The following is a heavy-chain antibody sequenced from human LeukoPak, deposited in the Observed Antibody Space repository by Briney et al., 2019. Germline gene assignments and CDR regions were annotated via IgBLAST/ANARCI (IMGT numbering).Heavy chain of an antibody. CDR3: ARREYSYGPNNGFDP. CDR2: IYYSGST. V-gene: IGHV4-34*01. D-gene: IGHD5-18*01. CDR1: GGSFSGYY. Sequence: SETLSLTCAVYGGSFSGYYWSWIRQPPGKGLEWIGSIYYSGSTYYNPSLKSRVTISVDTSKNQFSLKLSSVTAADTAVYYCARREYSYGPNNGFDPWGQGTLVTVSS. J-gene: IGHJ5*02.